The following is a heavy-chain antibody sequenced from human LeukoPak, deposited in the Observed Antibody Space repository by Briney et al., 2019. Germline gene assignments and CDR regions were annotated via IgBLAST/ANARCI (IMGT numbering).Heavy chain of an antibody. CDR3: ASARYCTNGVCYTYYYMDV. Sequence: SVKVSCKASGGTFSSYAISWVRQAPGQGLEWMGGIIPIFGTANYAQKFQGRVTITTDESTGTAYMELSSLRSEDTAVYYCASARYCTNGVCYTYYYMDVWGKGTTVTVSS. D-gene: IGHD2-8*01. V-gene: IGHV1-69*05. J-gene: IGHJ6*03. CDR2: IIPIFGTA. CDR1: GGTFSSYA.